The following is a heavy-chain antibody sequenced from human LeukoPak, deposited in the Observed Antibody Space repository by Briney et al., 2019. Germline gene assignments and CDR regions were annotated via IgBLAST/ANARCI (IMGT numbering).Heavy chain of an antibody. CDR1: GITFSNYG. CDR3: ANGPHYNILTGYYKVRSHLDY. J-gene: IGHJ4*02. D-gene: IGHD3-9*01. Sequence: PGGSLRLSCGASGITFSNYGMHWVRQAPGKGLEWEAFIRYDGNNKHYADSVKGRFTISRDNSKSTLYLQMNSLRPEDTAVYYCANGPHYNILTGYYKVRSHLDYWGQGTLVTVSS. CDR2: IRYDGNNK. V-gene: IGHV3-30*02.